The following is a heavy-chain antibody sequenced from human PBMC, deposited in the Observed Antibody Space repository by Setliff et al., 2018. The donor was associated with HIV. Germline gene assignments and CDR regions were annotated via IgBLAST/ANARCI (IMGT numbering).Heavy chain of an antibody. V-gene: IGHV1-46*01. CDR3: TIATETPGMTTRENWFDP. CDR2: INTSGGSA. CDR1: GYTFTSYP. Sequence: GASVKVSCKASGYTFTSYPMHWVRQAPGQGLEWMGVINTSGGSAGYAERFQGRVTMTADTSTDTAFMELSSLRSEDTATYYCTIATETPGMTTRENWFDPWGQGTLVTVSS. J-gene: IGHJ5*02. D-gene: IGHD1-1*01.